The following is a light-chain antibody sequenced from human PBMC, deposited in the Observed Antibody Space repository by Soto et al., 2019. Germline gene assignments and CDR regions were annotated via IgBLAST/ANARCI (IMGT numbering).Light chain of an antibody. Sequence: QSVVTQSPSVSGTPGQRVTIFCSGSSSNIGTYFVYWYQHLPGTAPKLLIYRNNQRPSGVPDRFSGSKSGTSASLAISGLRSEDEADYYCATWDDSLGRVFGGGTKLTVL. CDR2: RNN. V-gene: IGLV1-47*01. CDR3: ATWDDSLGRV. CDR1: SSNIGTYF. J-gene: IGLJ3*02.